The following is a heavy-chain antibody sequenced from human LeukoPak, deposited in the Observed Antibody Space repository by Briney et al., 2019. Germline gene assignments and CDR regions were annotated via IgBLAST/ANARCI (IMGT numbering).Heavy chain of an antibody. D-gene: IGHD2-2*01. J-gene: IGHJ5*02. Sequence: ASVKVSCKASGYTFTGYYIHWVRQAPGQGLEWMGWMSPNSGGTKYAQNFQGRVTMTRDTSISTAYMELNRLRSDDTAVYYCARGDCSPISCPFDPWGQGTLVTVSS. CDR3: ARGDCSPISCPFDP. CDR1: GYTFTGYY. CDR2: MSPNSGGT. V-gene: IGHV1-2*02.